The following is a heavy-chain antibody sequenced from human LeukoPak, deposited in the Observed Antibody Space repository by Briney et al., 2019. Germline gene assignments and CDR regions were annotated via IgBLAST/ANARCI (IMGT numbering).Heavy chain of an antibody. Sequence: SETLSLTCTVSGYSISSGYYWGWIRQPPGKGLEWIGSIYHSGSTYYNPSLKSRVTISVDTSKNQFSLKLSSVTAADTAVYYCARDGGYYDSSEGPYAFDIWGQGTMVTVSS. CDR2: IYHSGST. D-gene: IGHD3-22*01. CDR1: GYSISSGYY. J-gene: IGHJ3*02. V-gene: IGHV4-38-2*02. CDR3: ARDGGYYDSSEGPYAFDI.